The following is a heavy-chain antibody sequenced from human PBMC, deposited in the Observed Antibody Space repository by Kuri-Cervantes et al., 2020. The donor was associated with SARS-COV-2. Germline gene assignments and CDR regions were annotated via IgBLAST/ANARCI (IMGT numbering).Heavy chain of an antibody. CDR2: ISYDGSNK. CDR1: GFTFSSYA. V-gene: IGHV3-30-3*01. D-gene: IGHD3-22*01. Sequence: SLKISCAASGFTFSSYAMHWVRQAPGKGLEWVAVISYDGSNKYYADSVKGRFTISRDNSKNTLYLQMDSLRTEDTAVYYCARDRNTMIVVIINIDYWGQGALVTVSS. J-gene: IGHJ4*02. CDR3: ARDRNTMIVVIINIDY.